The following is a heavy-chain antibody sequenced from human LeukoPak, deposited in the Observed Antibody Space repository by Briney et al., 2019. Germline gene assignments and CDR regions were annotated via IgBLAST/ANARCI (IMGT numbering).Heavy chain of an antibody. CDR1: GSSFTTNW. CDR3: ARPATPSFAFDY. J-gene: IGHJ4*02. V-gene: IGHV5-51*01. CDR2: IYPGDSDT. D-gene: IGHD2/OR15-2a*01. Sequence: GASLKISCKASGSSFTTNWIGWVRQPPGKGLEWMGIIYPGDSDTRYSPSFQGQVTISADKSISTSYLQWSSLKASDTAMYYCARPATPSFAFDYWGQGTLVTVSS.